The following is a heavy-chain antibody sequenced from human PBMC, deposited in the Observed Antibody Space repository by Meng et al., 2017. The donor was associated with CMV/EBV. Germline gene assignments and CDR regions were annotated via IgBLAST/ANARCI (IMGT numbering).Heavy chain of an antibody. Sequence: CTVSGGSVSSNNYYWTWIRQPPVKGLEWIGYIYKSGSTNYNPSLKSRVTISADTSKNQFSLKLSSVTAADTAVYYCARDNLGGSYDYWGQGTLVTVSS. CDR1: GGSVSSNNYY. D-gene: IGHD1-26*01. V-gene: IGHV4-61*01. J-gene: IGHJ4*02. CDR2: IYKSGST. CDR3: ARDNLGGSYDY.